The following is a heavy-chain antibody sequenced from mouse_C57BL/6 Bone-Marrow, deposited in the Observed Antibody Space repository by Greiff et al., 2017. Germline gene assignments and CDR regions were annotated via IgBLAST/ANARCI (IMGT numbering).Heavy chain of an antibody. Sequence: VQLKESGPVLVKPGASVKMSCKASGYTFTDYYMNWVKQSHGKSLEWIGVINPYNGGPSYNQKFKGKATLTVDKSSSTAYMELSSLTSEDSAVYYCARSWDFDYWGQGTTLTVSS. V-gene: IGHV1-19*01. CDR3: ARSWDFDY. D-gene: IGHD4-1*01. J-gene: IGHJ2*01. CDR2: INPYNGGP. CDR1: GYTFTDYY.